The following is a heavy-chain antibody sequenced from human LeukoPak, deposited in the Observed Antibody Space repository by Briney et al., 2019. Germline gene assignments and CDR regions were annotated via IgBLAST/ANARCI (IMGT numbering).Heavy chain of an antibody. D-gene: IGHD6-19*01. V-gene: IGHV4-59*01. J-gene: IGHJ4*02. CDR2: IYYSGST. CDR3: ARGGSSGWPRNPLDY. Sequence: SETLSLTCTVSGGSISSYSWSWIRQPPGKGLEWIGYIYYSGSTNYNPSLKSRVTISVDTSKNQFSLKLSSVTAADTAVYYCARGGSSGWPRNPLDYWGQGTLVTVSS. CDR1: GGSISSYS.